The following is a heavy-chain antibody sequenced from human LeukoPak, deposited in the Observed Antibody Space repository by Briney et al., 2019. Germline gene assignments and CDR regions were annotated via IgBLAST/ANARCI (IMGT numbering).Heavy chain of an antibody. Sequence: GASVKVSCKASGGTFSSYAISWVRQAPGQGLEWMGRIIPILGIANYAQKFQGRVTITADKSTSTAYMELSSLRSEDTAVYYCARGVPHPHDYGDRSTFDPWGQGTLVTVSS. CDR1: GGTFSSYA. CDR2: IIPILGIA. J-gene: IGHJ5*02. D-gene: IGHD4-17*01. CDR3: ARGVPHPHDYGDRSTFDP. V-gene: IGHV1-69*04.